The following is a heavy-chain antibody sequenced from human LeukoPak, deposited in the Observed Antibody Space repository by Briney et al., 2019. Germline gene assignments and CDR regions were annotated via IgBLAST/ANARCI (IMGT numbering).Heavy chain of an antibody. CDR3: AKGAEEGVVITAVYYYYMDV. Sequence: PGGSLRLSCVASGFTFTKHGMSWVSQTPGKGLEWVSTISGSGYNTYYADCVKGRFTISRDSSKNTLFLQMNGLRPEDTAVYYCAKGAEEGVVITAVYYYYMDVWGKGTTVTISS. J-gene: IGHJ6*03. D-gene: IGHD3-22*01. CDR2: ISGSGYNT. CDR1: GFTFTKHG. V-gene: IGHV3-23*01.